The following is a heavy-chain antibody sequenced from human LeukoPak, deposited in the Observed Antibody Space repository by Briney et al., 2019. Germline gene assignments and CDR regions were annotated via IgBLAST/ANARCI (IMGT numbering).Heavy chain of an antibody. CDR1: GYTFTGYY. D-gene: IGHD1-1*01. CDR2: ISPNTGAT. V-gene: IGHV1-2*02. Sequence: SVNVSCKTSGYTFTGYYLHWVRQAPGQGLEWMGWISPNTGATKYAQKLQGRVAMTRDTSISIAYMELSRLRSDDTAVYYCARGLYNTYPEDFWGQGTLVTVSS. CDR3: ARGLYNTYPEDF. J-gene: IGHJ4*02.